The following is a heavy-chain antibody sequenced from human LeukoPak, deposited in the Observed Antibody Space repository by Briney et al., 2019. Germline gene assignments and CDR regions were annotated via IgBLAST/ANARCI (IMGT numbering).Heavy chain of an antibody. CDR3: AKDVEYRSSEGYYMDV. J-gene: IGHJ6*03. D-gene: IGHD6-13*01. Sequence: GGSLRLSCAASGFTFSSYGMHWVRQAPGKGLGWVAFIRYDGSNKYYADSVKGRFTISRDNSKNTLYLQMNSLRAEDTAVYYCAKDVEYRSSEGYYMDVWGKGTTVTVSS. V-gene: IGHV3-30*02. CDR1: GFTFSSYG. CDR2: IRYDGSNK.